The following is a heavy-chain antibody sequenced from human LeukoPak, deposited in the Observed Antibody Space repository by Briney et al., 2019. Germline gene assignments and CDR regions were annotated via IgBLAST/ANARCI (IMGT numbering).Heavy chain of an antibody. CDR3: ARDLAYSRLDY. Sequence: GGSLRLSCAASGFTFSSFSMIWVRQAPGKGLEWVSSTSSSSAYTFYAESGKGRFTISRDNAKNSLFLQMNSLRAEDTAMYYCARDLAYSRLDYWGQGMLVTVSS. D-gene: IGHD5-18*01. CDR1: GFTFSSFS. V-gene: IGHV3-21*04. CDR2: TSSSSAYT. J-gene: IGHJ4*02.